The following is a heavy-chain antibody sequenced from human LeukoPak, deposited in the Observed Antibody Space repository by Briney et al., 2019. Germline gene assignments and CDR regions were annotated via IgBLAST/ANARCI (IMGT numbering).Heavy chain of an antibody. CDR3: ARRVVGYYRDSDYYFDY. CDR2: ISSSSSYI. J-gene: IGHJ4*02. V-gene: IGHV3-21*04. D-gene: IGHD4-17*01. Sequence: GGSLRLSCAASGFTFSSYSMNWVRQAPGKGLEWVSSISSSSSYIYYADSVKGRFTISRDNAKNSLYLQMNSLRAEDTALYHCARRVVGYYRDSDYYFDYWGQGTLVTVSS. CDR1: GFTFSSYS.